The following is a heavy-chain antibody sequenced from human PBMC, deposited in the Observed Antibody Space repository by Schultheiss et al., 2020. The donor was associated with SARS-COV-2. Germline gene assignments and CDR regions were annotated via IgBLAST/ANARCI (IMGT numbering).Heavy chain of an antibody. J-gene: IGHJ3*02. V-gene: IGHV4-30-2*01. CDR1: GGSISSGGYS. CDR3: ASTTTFANAFDI. D-gene: IGHD3-16*01. Sequence: SETLSLTCAVSGGSISSGGYSWSWIRQPPGKGLEWIGYIYHSGSTYYNPSLKSRVTISVDRSKNQFSLKLSSVTAADTAVYYCASTTTFANAFDIWGQGTMVTVSS. CDR2: IYHSGST.